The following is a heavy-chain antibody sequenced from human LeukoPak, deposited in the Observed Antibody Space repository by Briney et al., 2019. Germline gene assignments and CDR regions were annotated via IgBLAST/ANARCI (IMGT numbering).Heavy chain of an antibody. CDR2: IYYRGST. CDR1: GGSISSYY. V-gene: IGHV4-59*01. J-gene: IGHJ5*02. CDR3: AREVSSSWYNWFDP. D-gene: IGHD6-13*01. Sequence: SETLSLTCTVSGGSISSYYWSWIRQPPGKGLEWIGYIYYRGSTNDNPSLKSRVTISVDTSKNQFSLKLSSVTAADTAVYYCAREVSSSWYNWFDPWGQGTLVTVSS.